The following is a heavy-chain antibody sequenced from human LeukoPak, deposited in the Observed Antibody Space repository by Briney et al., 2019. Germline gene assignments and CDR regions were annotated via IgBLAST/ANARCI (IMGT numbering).Heavy chain of an antibody. D-gene: IGHD3-10*01. J-gene: IGHJ5*02. CDR3: ARGKLPSITMVRGVRHTNWFDP. CDR1: GGSFSAFF. Sequence: SETLSLTCAVSGGSFSAFFWRWIRQPPGKGLEWIGDVGHSGSADYNPSLKSRVTISVDRSKNQFSLKLSSVTAADTAVYYCARGKLPSITMVRGVRHTNWFDPWGQGTLVTVSS. CDR2: VGHSGSA. V-gene: IGHV4-34*01.